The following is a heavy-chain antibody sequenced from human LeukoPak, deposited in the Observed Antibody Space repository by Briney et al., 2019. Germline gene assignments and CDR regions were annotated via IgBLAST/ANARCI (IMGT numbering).Heavy chain of an antibody. CDR2: INPNSGGT. J-gene: IGHJ4*02. CDR1: GGTFSSYA. D-gene: IGHD2-2*01. V-gene: IGHV1-2*02. CDR3: ARASLGYCSSTSCYGNDY. Sequence: ASVKVSCKASGGTFSSYAISWVRQAPGQGLEWMGWINPNSGGTNYAQKFQGRVTMTRDTSISTAYMELSRLRSDDTAVYYCARASLGYCSSTSCYGNDYWGQGTLVTVSS.